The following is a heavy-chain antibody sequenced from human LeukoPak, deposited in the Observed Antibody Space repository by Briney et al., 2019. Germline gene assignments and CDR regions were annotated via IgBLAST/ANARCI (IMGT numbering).Heavy chain of an antibody. CDR1: GFTFSSYA. V-gene: IGHV3-23*01. D-gene: IGHD3-10*01. J-gene: IGHJ4*02. CDR3: AKDSVLLWFGELPPDYSY. Sequence: GGSLRLSCAASGFTFSSYAMSWVRQAPGKGLEWVSAISGSGGSTYYADSVKGRFTISRDNSKNTLYLQMNSLRAEDTAVYYCAKDSVLLWFGELPPDYSYWGQGTLVTVSS. CDR2: ISGSGGST.